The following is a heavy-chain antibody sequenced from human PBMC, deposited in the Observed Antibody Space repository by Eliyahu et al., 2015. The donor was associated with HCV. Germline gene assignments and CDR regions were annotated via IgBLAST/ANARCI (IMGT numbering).Heavy chain of an antibody. CDR2: IDDTGST. D-gene: IGHD3-22*01. CDR3: ARPDYYDSSGYKFNYYGMDV. J-gene: IGHJ6*02. V-gene: IGHV4-39*01. Sequence: QLQLQESGPGLVKPSETLSLTCTVSGGSIKSSSYHWGWIRQPPGKGLEWIGNIDDTGSTYYNPSLESRVTISVDTSKNQFSLKLSSVTAADTAVYFCARPDYYDSSGYKFNYYGMDVWGQGTTVTVSS. CDR1: GGSIKSSSYH.